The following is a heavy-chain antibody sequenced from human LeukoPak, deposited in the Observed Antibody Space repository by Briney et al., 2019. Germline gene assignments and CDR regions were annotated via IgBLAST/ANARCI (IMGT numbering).Heavy chain of an antibody. V-gene: IGHV3-23*01. CDR2: ISNSGGST. CDR3: AKRASGSGTSLYYFDY. J-gene: IGHJ4*02. CDR1: GFTFSSYA. Sequence: GGSVRLSCAASGFTFSSYAMSWVRQAPGKGLEWVSVISNSGGSTFYADSVKGRFTISRDNSKNTLYLQMNSLRAEDTAVYYCAKRASGSGTSLYYFDYWGQGTLVTVSS. D-gene: IGHD3-10*01.